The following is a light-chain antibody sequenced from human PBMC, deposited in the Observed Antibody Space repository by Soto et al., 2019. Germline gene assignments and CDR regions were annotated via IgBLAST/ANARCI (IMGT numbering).Light chain of an antibody. V-gene: IGKV1-39*01. CDR2: AAS. Sequence: DIQMTRSPSSLSASVGDRVTITCRASQSISSYLNGYQQNPGKAPKLLIYAASSLQSGVPSRFSGSGSGTDFTLTISSLQPEDFATYYCEQSYSTLYTFGQGTKLEIK. J-gene: IGKJ2*01. CDR3: EQSYSTLYT. CDR1: QSISSY.